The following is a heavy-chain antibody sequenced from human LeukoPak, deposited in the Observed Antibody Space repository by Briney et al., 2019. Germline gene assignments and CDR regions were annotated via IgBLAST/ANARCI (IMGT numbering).Heavy chain of an antibody. Sequence: SQTLSLTCAISGDSVSSNSAAWNWLRPSPSRGLEWLGRTYYRTKWYNDYAVSVKSRITINPDTSKNQYSLQLNSVTPEDTAVYYCARFSSWEPYYYYGMDVWGQGTTVTVSS. D-gene: IGHD1-26*01. CDR3: ARFSSWEPYYYYGMDV. CDR2: TYYRTKWYN. CDR1: GDSVSSNSAA. V-gene: IGHV6-1*01. J-gene: IGHJ6*02.